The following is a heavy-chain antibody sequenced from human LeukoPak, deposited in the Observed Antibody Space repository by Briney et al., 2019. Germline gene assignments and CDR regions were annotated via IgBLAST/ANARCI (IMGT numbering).Heavy chain of an antibody. CDR1: GFTFGSYA. D-gene: IGHD4-17*01. V-gene: IGHV3-30*04. CDR3: ARVPSVSGDYGDYNYYYYGMDV. CDR2: ISYDGSNK. J-gene: IGHJ6*02. Sequence: PGRSLRLSCAASGFTFGSYAMHWVRQAPGKGLEWVAVISYDGSNKYYADSVKGRFTISRDNSKNTLYLQMNSLRAEDTAVYYCARVPSVSGDYGDYNYYYYGMDVWGQGTTVTVSS.